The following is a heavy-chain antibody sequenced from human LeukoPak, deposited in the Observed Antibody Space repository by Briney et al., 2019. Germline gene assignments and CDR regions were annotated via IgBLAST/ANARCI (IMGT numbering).Heavy chain of an antibody. D-gene: IGHD3-10*01. V-gene: IGHV4-34*01. CDR3: ARHLYYYGSGSYKRTWFDP. J-gene: IGHJ5*02. CDR1: GGSFSGYY. Sequence: SETLSLTCAVYGGSFSGYYWSWIRQPPGKGLEWIGEINHSGSTNYNPSLKSRVTISVDTSKNQFSLKLSSVTAADTAVYYCARHLYYYGSGSYKRTWFDPWGQGTLVTVSS. CDR2: INHSGST.